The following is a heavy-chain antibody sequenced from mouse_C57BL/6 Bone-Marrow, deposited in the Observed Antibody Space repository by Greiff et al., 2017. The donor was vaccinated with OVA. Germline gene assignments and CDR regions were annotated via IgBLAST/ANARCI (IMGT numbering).Heavy chain of an antibody. D-gene: IGHD4-1*01. Sequence: EVMLVESGGGLVKPGGSLKLSCAASGFTFSDYGMHWVRQAPETGLEWVAYISSGSSTIYYADPVKGRFTISSDNAKNTLFLQMTSRRSEDTAMYYCASNWDRTMDYWGQGTSVTVSS. J-gene: IGHJ4*01. CDR2: ISSGSSTI. CDR1: GFTFSDYG. V-gene: IGHV5-17*01. CDR3: ASNWDRTMDY.